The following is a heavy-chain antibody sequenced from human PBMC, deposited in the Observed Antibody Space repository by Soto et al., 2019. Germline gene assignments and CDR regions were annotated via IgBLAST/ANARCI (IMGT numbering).Heavy chain of an antibody. CDR2: IIPIFGTA. D-gene: IGHD6-19*01. Sequence: SVKVSCKASGGTFSSYAISWVRQAPGQGLEWMGGIIPIFGTANYAQKFQGRVTITADESTSTAYMELSSLRSEDTAVYYCATPGPDSGWALDYWGQGTLVTVSS. CDR3: ATPGPDSGWALDY. V-gene: IGHV1-69*13. J-gene: IGHJ4*02. CDR1: GGTFSSYA.